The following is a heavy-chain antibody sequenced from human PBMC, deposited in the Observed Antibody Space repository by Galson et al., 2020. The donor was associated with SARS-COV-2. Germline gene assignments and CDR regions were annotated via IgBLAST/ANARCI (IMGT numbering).Heavy chain of an antibody. CDR1: SGFIDSTSYY. D-gene: IGHD3-16*01. CDR3: ARKTSTYDY. Sequence: ASETLSLTCVVSSGFIDSTSYYWGWIRQPPGKGLEWIGSIYFNGRTFYNPSLLSRVTISIETSKNQFSLRLTTVTAADTAVYFCARKTSTYDYWGPGAQVTVSS. J-gene: IGHJ4*01. V-gene: IGHV4-39*07. CDR2: IYFNGRT.